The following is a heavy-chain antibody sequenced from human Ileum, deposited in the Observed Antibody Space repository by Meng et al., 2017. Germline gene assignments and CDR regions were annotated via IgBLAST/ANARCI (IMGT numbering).Heavy chain of an antibody. CDR1: GGSCSGYY. V-gene: IGHV4-34*01. D-gene: IGHD4-17*01. Sequence: QVQLQQWGAGLLKPSETLSLTCAVYGGSCSGYYWSWIRQPPGKGLEWIGEINHSGSTNYNPSLKSRVTISVDTSKNQFSLKLSSVTAADTAVYYCARGAHDYGDYDYYYGMDVWGQGTTVTVSS. J-gene: IGHJ6*02. CDR3: ARGAHDYGDYDYYYGMDV. CDR2: INHSGST.